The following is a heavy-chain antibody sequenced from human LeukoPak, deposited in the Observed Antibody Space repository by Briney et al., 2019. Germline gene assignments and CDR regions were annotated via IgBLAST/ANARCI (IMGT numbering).Heavy chain of an antibody. CDR1: GGSFSGYY. J-gene: IGHJ4*02. V-gene: IGHV4-34*01. D-gene: IGHD3-22*01. CDR2: INHSGST. CDR3: ARGLTYYYDSSGYCFDY. Sequence: PSETLSLTCAVYGGSFSGYYWSWIRQPPGKGLEWIGEINHSGSTNYNPSLKSRVTISVDTSKNQYSLTLSSVTAADTAVYYCARGLTYYYDSSGYCFDYWGQGTLVTVSS.